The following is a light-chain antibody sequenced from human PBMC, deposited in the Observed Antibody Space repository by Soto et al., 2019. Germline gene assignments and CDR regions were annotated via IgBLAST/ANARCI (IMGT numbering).Light chain of an antibody. V-gene: IGKV2D-29*01. CDR3: MQTKQSPYA. Sequence: EIVMTQTPLSLSVTPGQPASISCKSSQSLLHSDGKTYLCWYLQKPGQPPQLLIDEISRRFSGVADRFSGSGSGTDFTLKISRVEAEDVGVYYCMQTKQSPYAFGQGTKLEIK. CDR1: QSLLHSDGKTY. CDR2: EIS. J-gene: IGKJ2*01.